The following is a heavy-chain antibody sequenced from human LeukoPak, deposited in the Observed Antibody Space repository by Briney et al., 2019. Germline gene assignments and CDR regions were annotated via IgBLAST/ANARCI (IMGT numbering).Heavy chain of an antibody. CDR1: GYTFTSYD. CDR2: MNPNSGNT. V-gene: IGHV1-8*03. Sequence: ASVKVSCKASGYTFTSYDINWVRQATGQGLEWMGWMNPNSGNTGYAQKFQGRVTITRNTSISTAYMELSSLRSEDTAVYYCARGSGLPIVVVVAASTPHDAFDIWGQGTMVTVSS. D-gene: IGHD2-15*01. CDR3: ARGSGLPIVVVVAASTPHDAFDI. J-gene: IGHJ3*02.